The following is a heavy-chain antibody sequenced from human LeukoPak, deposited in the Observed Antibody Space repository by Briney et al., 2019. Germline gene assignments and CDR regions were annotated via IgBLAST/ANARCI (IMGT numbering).Heavy chain of an antibody. CDR2: INPRGGST. CDR1: GYTFTSYY. CDR3: ARQGSSSWYAGIDAFDI. D-gene: IGHD6-13*01. Sequence: WASVTVSCKASGYTFTSYYMHWVRQAPGQGLEWMGIINPRGGSTSYAQKFQGRVTMTRDTSTSTVYMELSSLRSEDTAVYYCARQGSSSWYAGIDAFDIWGQGTMVTVSS. V-gene: IGHV1-46*01. J-gene: IGHJ3*02.